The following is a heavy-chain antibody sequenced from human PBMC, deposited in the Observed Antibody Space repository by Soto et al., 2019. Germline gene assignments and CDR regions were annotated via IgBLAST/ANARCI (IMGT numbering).Heavy chain of an antibody. CDR3: ARDPSFCSSTSCYAWSSDSHMDV. V-gene: IGHV1-18*01. CDR1: GYTFTSYG. D-gene: IGHD2-2*01. CDR2: ISAYNGNT. J-gene: IGHJ6*03. Sequence: QVQLVQSGAEVKKPGASVKVSCKASGYTFTSYGISWVRQARGQGLEWMGWISAYNGNTNYAQKLQGRVTMTTDTSTSTAYMELRSLRSDDTAVYYCARDPSFCSSTSCYAWSSDSHMDVWGKGTTVTVSS.